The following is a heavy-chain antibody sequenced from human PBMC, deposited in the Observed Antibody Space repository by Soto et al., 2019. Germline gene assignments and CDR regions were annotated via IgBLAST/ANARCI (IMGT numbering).Heavy chain of an antibody. CDR3: ARENYDFWSGLYGMDV. V-gene: IGHV1-8*01. D-gene: IGHD3-3*01. Sequence: ASVKVSCKASGYTFTSYDINWVRQATGQGLEWMGWMNPNSGNTGYAQKFQGRVTMTRNTSISTAYMELSSLRSEDTAVYYCARENYDFWSGLYGMDVWGQATTVTVS. CDR2: MNPNSGNT. CDR1: GYTFTSYD. J-gene: IGHJ6*02.